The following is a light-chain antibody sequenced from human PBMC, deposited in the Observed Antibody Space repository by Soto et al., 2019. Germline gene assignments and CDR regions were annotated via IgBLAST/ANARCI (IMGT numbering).Light chain of an antibody. J-gene: IGLJ1*01. V-gene: IGLV3-1*01. Sequence: SYELTQPPSVSVSPGQTASITCSGDKWGDKYACWYQQKPGQSPVLVIYQDSKRPSGIPERVSGSNSGNTATLTISGTQAMDEADYYCQAWDRSTLYVFGTGTKVTVL. CDR2: QDS. CDR1: KWGDKY. CDR3: QAWDRSTLYV.